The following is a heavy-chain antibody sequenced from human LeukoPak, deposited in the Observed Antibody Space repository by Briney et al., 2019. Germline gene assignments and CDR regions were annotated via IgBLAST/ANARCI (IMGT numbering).Heavy chain of an antibody. Sequence: GASVKVSCKASGYTFTSYDINWVRQATGQGLEWMGWMNPNSGNTGYAQKFQGRVTMTRNTSISTAYMELSSLRSEDTAVYYCARSMNRGVLRYFDWLSEYYYYGMDVWGQGTTVTVSS. V-gene: IGHV1-8*01. D-gene: IGHD3-9*01. CDR2: MNPNSGNT. CDR1: GYTFTSYD. J-gene: IGHJ6*02. CDR3: ARSMNRGVLRYFDWLSEYYYYGMDV.